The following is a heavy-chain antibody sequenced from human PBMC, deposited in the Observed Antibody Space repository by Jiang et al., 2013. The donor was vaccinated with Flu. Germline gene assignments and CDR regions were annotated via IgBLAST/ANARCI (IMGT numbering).Heavy chain of an antibody. CDR3: ASVLDYAVFDKAGY. Sequence: GPGLVKPSETLSLTCTVSGGSISSSSYYWGWIRQPPGKGLEWIGSIYYSGSTYYNPSLKSRVTISVDTSKNQFSLKLSSVTAADTAVYYCASVLDYAVFDKAGYWGQGTLVTVSS. D-gene: IGHD4-17*01. V-gene: IGHV4-39*01. CDR1: GGSISSSSYY. CDR2: IYYSGST. J-gene: IGHJ4*02.